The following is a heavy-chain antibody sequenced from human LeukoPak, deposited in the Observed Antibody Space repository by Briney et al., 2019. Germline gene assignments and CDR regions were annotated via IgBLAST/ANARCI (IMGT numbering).Heavy chain of an antibody. CDR3: ARASSGYSYGLTFDAFDI. CDR1: GFTFSSYS. V-gene: IGHV3-21*01. CDR2: ISSSSSYI. D-gene: IGHD5-18*01. Sequence: GGSLRLSCAASGFTFSSYSMNWVRQAPGKGLEWVSPISSSSSYIYYADSVKGRFTISRDNAKNSLYLRMNSLRAEDTAVYYCARASSGYSYGLTFDAFDIWGQGTMVTVSS. J-gene: IGHJ3*02.